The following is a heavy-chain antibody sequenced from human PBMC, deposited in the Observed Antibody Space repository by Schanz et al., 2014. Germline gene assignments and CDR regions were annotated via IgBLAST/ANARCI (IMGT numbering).Heavy chain of an antibody. CDR2: ISPNGVTI. V-gene: IGHV3-48*04. J-gene: IGHJ5*02. CDR1: GFTFSRYW. D-gene: IGHD3-16*01. Sequence: VQLVESGGGVVQPGGSLRLSCAASGFTFSRYWMQWVRQAPGKGLEWVAHISPNGVTIYYADSVKGRFTISRDNANNSLFLRMNSLRAEDTAVYYCASDYNYFETEAPWGQGTLVTVSS. CDR3: ASDYNYFETEAP.